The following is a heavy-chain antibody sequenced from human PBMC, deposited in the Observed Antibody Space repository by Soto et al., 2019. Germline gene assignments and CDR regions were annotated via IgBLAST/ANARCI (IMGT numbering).Heavy chain of an antibody. CDR1: GFTFSSYG. V-gene: IGHV3-33*01. CDR2: IWYDGSNK. D-gene: IGHD4-17*01. J-gene: IGHJ6*02. CDR3: ARDFYGDYLGGRYYYYSMDV. Sequence: GGSLRLSCAASGFTFSSYGMHWVRQAPGKGLEWVAVIWYDGSNKYYADSVKGRFTISRDNSKNTLYLQMNSLRAEDTAVYYCARDFYGDYLGGRYYYYSMDVWGQGTTVTVSS.